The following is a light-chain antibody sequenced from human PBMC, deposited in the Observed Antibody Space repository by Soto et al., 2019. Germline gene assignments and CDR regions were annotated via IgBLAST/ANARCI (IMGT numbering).Light chain of an antibody. V-gene: IGKV1-39*01. J-gene: IGKJ5*01. Sequence: DIQMTQSPSSMSASVGDSVTLTCRASHDIGTFLNWYQQRPGEAPKLLIYAASNLKTGVPFRFSVSGSGSEFTLTISSLQTEDFATYYCQKNLSSPSITFGKGTRLEIK. CDR1: HDIGTF. CDR2: AAS. CDR3: QKNLSSPSIT.